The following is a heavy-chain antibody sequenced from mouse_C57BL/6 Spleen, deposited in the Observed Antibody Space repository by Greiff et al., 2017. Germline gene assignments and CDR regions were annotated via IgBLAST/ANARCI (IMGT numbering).Heavy chain of an antibody. Sequence: VMLMESGGGLVKPGGSLKLSCAASGFTFSDYGMHWVRQAPEKGLEWVAYISSGSSTLYYADTVQGRFTLSRDPAKNPLCIAMTRLRTEDTAMYYGDRRGYYGSSYYAMDYWGQGTSVTVSS. J-gene: IGHJ4*01. CDR1: GFTFSDYG. D-gene: IGHD1-1*01. CDR3: DRRGYYGSSYYAMDY. CDR2: ISSGSSTL. V-gene: IGHV5-17*01.